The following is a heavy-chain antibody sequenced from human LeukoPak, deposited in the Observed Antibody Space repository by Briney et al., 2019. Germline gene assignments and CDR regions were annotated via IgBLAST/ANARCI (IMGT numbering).Heavy chain of an antibody. J-gene: IGHJ4*02. Sequence: GRSQRLSCAASGFTFSSYAMHWVRQAPGKGLEWVAVISYDGSNKYYADSVKGRFTISRDNSKNTLYLQMNSLRAEDTAVYYCARGGIAVAGTSPGLDYWGQGTLVTVSS. D-gene: IGHD6-19*01. CDR2: ISYDGSNK. CDR1: GFTFSSYA. CDR3: ARGGIAVAGTSPGLDY. V-gene: IGHV3-30*04.